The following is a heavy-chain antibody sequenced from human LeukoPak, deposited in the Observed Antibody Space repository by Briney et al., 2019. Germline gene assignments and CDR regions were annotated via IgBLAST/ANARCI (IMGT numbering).Heavy chain of an antibody. Sequence: PGGSLRLSCAASGFTFSDYYMSWIRQAPGKGLEWVSYISSSGSTIYYADSVKGRFTISRDNAKNSLYLQMNSLRAEDTAVYYCARENPVVPIYYYGMDDWGQGTTVTVSS. D-gene: IGHD4-23*01. CDR3: ARENPVVPIYYYGMDD. J-gene: IGHJ6*02. CDR2: ISSSGSTI. V-gene: IGHV3-11*01. CDR1: GFTFSDYY.